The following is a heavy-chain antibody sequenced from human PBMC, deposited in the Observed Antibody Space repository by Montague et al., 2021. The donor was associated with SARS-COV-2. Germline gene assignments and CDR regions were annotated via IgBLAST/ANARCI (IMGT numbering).Heavy chain of an antibody. CDR1: DGSVISTYPH. CDR2: LFHIDTA. V-gene: IGHV4-61*01. CDR3: TRGIDSYKTGY. D-gene: IGHD6-13*01. J-gene: IGHJ4*02. Sequence: SETLSLTCTVSDGSVISTYPHWHWVRQCPGRGLEWIGGYLFHIDTADYNASLRSRVTISVDTSKNQFSLKLTSVTAADTAIYYCTRGIDSYKTGYWGQGIQVTGSS.